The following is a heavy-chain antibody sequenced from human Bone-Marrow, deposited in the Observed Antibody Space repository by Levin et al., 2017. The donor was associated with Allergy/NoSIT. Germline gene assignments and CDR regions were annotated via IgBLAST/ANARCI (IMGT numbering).Heavy chain of an antibody. CDR1: GGSINNYY. D-gene: IGHD5-24*01. CDR3: ARLYGYNSYYYYGLDV. Sequence: SETLSLTCTVSGGSINNYYWTWVRQTPGKGLECIGYIFYTGSTNHNPSLGSRVTISIDTSRTQFSLKLKSVTAADTAVYYCARLYGYNSYYYYGLDVWGQGTTVTVSS. J-gene: IGHJ6*02. CDR2: IFYTGST. V-gene: IGHV4-59*01.